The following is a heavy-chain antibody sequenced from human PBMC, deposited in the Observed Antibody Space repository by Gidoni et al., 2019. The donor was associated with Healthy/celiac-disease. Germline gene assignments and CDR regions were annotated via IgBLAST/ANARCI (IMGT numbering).Heavy chain of an antibody. CDR1: GGSISSSSYY. V-gene: IGHV4-39*01. CDR3: ARHAIVGWLDY. J-gene: IGHJ4*02. CDR2: IYYSGST. D-gene: IGHD2-21*01. Sequence: QLQLQESGPGLVKPSETLSLTCTVSGGSISSSSYYWGWIRQPPGKGLEWIGSIYYSGSTYYNPSLKSRVTISVDTSKNQFSLKLSSVTAADTAVYYCARHAIVGWLDYWGQGTLVTVSS.